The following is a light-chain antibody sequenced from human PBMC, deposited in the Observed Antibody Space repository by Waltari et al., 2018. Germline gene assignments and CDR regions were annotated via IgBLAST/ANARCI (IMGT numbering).Light chain of an antibody. CDR3: QNRRNWPLLT. J-gene: IGKJ4*01. Sequence: EVVLTQSPATLSLSPGDRATLSCRASQNIGNNLAWYQQKPGQAPRLLMNDGSNRATGVPAMFSGRGSGTDFTLTIRSVEPEDFGVYYCQNRRNWPLLTFGGGTKVEIK. CDR1: QNIGNN. V-gene: IGKV3-11*01. CDR2: DGS.